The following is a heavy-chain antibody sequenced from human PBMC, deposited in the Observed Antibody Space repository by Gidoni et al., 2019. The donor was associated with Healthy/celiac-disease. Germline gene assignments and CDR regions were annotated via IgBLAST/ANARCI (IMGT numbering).Heavy chain of an antibody. V-gene: IGHV1-18*01. CDR1: GYTFTSYG. CDR3: ARMITYYYDSSGYFYYYGMDV. J-gene: IGHJ6*02. Sequence: QVQLVQSGAEVKKPGASVKVSCKASGYTFTSYGISWVRQAPGQGLEWMGWISAYNGNTNHAQKLQGRVTMTTDTSTSTAYMELRSLRSDDTAVYYCARMITYYYDSSGYFYYYGMDVWGQGTTVTDSS. CDR2: ISAYNGNT. D-gene: IGHD3-22*01.